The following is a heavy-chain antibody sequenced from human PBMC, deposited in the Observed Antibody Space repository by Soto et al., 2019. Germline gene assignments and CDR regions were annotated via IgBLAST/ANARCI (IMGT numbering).Heavy chain of an antibody. Sequence: EVQLLESGGGLVQPGGSLRLSGGVSGFTFNDFEMNWVRQAPGKGLEWLAYIDGSGTTKKYADSVRGRFTISRANPNNSLFLQLSSLSAADTAIYYCARGFGRFNYWGQGTLVSVSS. D-gene: IGHD3-10*01. V-gene: IGHV3-48*03. CDR3: ARGFGRFNY. J-gene: IGHJ4*02. CDR2: IDGSGTTK. CDR1: GFTFNDFE.